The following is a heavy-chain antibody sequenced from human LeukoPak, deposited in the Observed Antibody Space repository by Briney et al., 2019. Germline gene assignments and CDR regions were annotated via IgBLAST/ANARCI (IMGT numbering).Heavy chain of an antibody. V-gene: IGHV3-23*01. J-gene: IGHJ6*02. Sequence: GGSLRLSRAASGFTFSSYAMSWVRQAPGKGLEWVSVISGSGGTTYYADSVKGRFTISRDNSKNTLYLQMNSLRAEDTAVYYCARPRSINTPRDGMDVWGQGTTVTVSS. CDR2: ISGSGGTT. D-gene: IGHD3-22*01. CDR1: GFTFSSYA. CDR3: ARPRSINTPRDGMDV.